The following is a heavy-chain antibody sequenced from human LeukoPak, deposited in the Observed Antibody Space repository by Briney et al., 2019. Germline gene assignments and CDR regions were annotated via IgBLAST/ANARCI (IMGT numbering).Heavy chain of an antibody. Sequence: ASVKVSCKASGYTFTSYDINWVRQATGQGLEWMGWMNPNSGNTGYAQKFQGRVTITRNTSISTAYMELSSLRSEDTAVYYCAREGAPAAAGTGGQSYYYYMDVWGKGTTVTVSS. CDR1: GYTFTSYD. J-gene: IGHJ6*03. CDR2: MNPNSGNT. CDR3: AREGAPAAAGTGGQSYYYYMDV. V-gene: IGHV1-8*03. D-gene: IGHD6-13*01.